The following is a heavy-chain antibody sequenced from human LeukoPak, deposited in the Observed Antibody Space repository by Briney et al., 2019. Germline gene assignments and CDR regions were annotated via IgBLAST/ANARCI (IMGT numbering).Heavy chain of an antibody. V-gene: IGHV1-18*01. Sequence: ASVKVSCKPSGYTFTIYGISWVRQAPGQVLEWMGWISAYNGNTNYAQKLQGRVTMTTDTSTSTAYMELRSLRSDGTAVYYCARVYGSGSHFDYWGQGTLVTVSS. CDR2: ISAYNGNT. J-gene: IGHJ4*02. CDR1: GYTFTIYG. D-gene: IGHD3-10*01. CDR3: ARVYGSGSHFDY.